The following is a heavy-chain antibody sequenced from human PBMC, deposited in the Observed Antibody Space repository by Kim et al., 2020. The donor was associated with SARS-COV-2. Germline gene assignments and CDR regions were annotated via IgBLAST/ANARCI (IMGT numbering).Heavy chain of an antibody. CDR1: GFTFDDYA. V-gene: IGHV3-9*01. CDR3: AKDSGGHHYYYYYYYMY. D-gene: IGHD2-15*01. Sequence: GGSLRLSCAASGFTFDDYAMHWVRQAPGKGLEWVSGISWNSGSIGYADSVKGRFTISRDNAKNSLYLQMNSLRAEDTALYYCAKDSGGHHYYYYYYYMY. J-gene: IGHJ6*03. CDR2: ISWNSGSI.